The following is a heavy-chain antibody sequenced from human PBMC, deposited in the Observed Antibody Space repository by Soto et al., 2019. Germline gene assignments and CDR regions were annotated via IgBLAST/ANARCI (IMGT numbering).Heavy chain of an antibody. CDR2: ISTTSTHT. CDR3: ARDRDTYGHGFFDY. D-gene: IGHD5-18*01. J-gene: IGHJ4*02. V-gene: IGHV3-11*05. CDR1: GFTFSDFY. Sequence: GGSLRLSCAASGFTFSDFYMTWIRQTPGKGLEWISYISTTSTHTNYADSVKGRFTVSRDNANNSLYLEMNNLRGDDTAVYFCARDRDTYGHGFFDYWGRGALVTVSS.